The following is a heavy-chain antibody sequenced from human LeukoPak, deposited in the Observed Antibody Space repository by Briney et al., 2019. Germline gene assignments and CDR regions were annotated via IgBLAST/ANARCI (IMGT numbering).Heavy chain of an antibody. V-gene: IGHV4-34*01. Sequence: PSDTLSLTCAVYGGSFSGYYWGWIRQPPGKGLEWIGEINHSGSTNYNPSLKSRVTISVDTSKNQFSLKLSSVTAADTAVYYCARACGGDCYYAFDIWGQGTMVTVSS. J-gene: IGHJ3*02. D-gene: IGHD2-21*02. CDR3: ARACGGDCYYAFDI. CDR1: GGSFSGYY. CDR2: INHSGST.